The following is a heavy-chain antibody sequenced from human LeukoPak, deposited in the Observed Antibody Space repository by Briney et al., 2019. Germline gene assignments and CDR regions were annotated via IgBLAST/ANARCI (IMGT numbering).Heavy chain of an antibody. V-gene: IGHV4-59*01. CDR1: GGSISSYY. D-gene: IGHD3-22*01. CDR2: IYYSGST. Sequence: PSETLSLTCTVSGGSISSYYWSWIRQPPGKGLEWIGYIYYSGSTNYNPSLKSRVTISVDTSKNQFSLKLSSVTAADTAVYYCASFGSSGYYVFDYWGQGTLVTVSS. J-gene: IGHJ4*02. CDR3: ASFGSSGYYVFDY.